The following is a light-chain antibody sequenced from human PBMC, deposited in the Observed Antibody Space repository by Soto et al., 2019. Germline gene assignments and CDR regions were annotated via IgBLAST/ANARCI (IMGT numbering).Light chain of an antibody. V-gene: IGKV3D-20*02. Sequence: EIVMTQSPATLSVSPGETATLSCRASQSVSNNYLAWYQQKPGQAPRLXXYGASNRATGIPDRFSGSGFGTDFTLTISSLEPEDAAVYYCQQRSNWPPITFGQGTRLEIK. CDR1: QSVSNNY. J-gene: IGKJ5*01. CDR3: QQRSNWPPIT. CDR2: GAS.